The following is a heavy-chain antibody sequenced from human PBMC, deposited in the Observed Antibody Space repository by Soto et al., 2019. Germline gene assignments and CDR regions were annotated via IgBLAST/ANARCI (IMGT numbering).Heavy chain of an antibody. D-gene: IGHD6-19*01. J-gene: IGHJ5*02. V-gene: IGHV4-59*01. Sequence: PSETLSLTCAVYGGSFSGYYWSWIRQPPGKGLEWIGYVYYSGNTNYNPSLKSRVTISVDTSKDQFSLKLSSVTAADTAVYYCAVSGGYSGGWKFGWFDPWGQGTLVTVSS. CDR1: GGSFSGYY. CDR3: AVSGGYSGGWKFGWFDP. CDR2: VYYSGNT.